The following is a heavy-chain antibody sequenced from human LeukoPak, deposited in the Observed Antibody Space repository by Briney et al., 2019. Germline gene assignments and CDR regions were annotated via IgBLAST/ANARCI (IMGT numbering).Heavy chain of an antibody. CDR3: AKDRGPPRFWYYYDSSGYYDY. Sequence: GGSLRLSCAASGFTVSRNYMSWVRQAPGKGLEWVSVIYSGGSTFYADSVRGRFTISRDSSKNTLYLQMNSLRAEDTAVYYCAKDRGPPRFWYYYDSSGYYDYWGQGTLVTVSS. CDR1: GFTVSRNY. V-gene: IGHV3-53*01. J-gene: IGHJ4*02. CDR2: IYSGGST. D-gene: IGHD3-22*01.